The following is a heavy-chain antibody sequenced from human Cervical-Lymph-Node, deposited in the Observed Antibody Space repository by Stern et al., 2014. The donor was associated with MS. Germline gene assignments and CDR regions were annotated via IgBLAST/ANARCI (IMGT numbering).Heavy chain of an antibody. Sequence: VQLVESGAEVKKPGASVKVSCKVSGYTFSDISMHWVRQAPGQGLEWMGGFDPEHDEARYAQKLQGRVTMAEDRSTDTAYMELSSLRSGDTAVYDCATHRGRVTYYYGMDVWGQGTTVTVSS. J-gene: IGHJ6*02. CDR3: ATHRGRVTYYYGMDV. V-gene: IGHV1-24*01. D-gene: IGHD2-21*02. CDR1: GYTFSDIS. CDR2: FDPEHDEA.